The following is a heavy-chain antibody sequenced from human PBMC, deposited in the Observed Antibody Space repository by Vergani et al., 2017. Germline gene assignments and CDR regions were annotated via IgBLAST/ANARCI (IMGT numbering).Heavy chain of an antibody. D-gene: IGHD3-22*01. Sequence: QLQLQESGPGLVKPSETLSLTCTVSGGSISSSSYYWGWIRQPPGKGLEWIGSIYYSGSTYYNPSLKSRVTILVDTSKNQFSLKLSSVTAADTAVYYCARALDYYDSSGYYFDYWGQGTLVTVSS. CDR1: GGSISSSSYY. V-gene: IGHV4-39*07. CDR2: IYYSGST. CDR3: ARALDYYDSSGYYFDY. J-gene: IGHJ4*02.